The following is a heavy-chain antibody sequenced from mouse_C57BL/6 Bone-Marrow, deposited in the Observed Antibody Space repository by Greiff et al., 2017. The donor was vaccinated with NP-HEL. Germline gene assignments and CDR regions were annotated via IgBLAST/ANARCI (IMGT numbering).Heavy chain of an antibody. J-gene: IGHJ4*01. V-gene: IGHV10-1*01. D-gene: IGHD4-1*01. CDR3: VRQDPANWDEGGYAMDY. CDR2: IRSKSNNYAT. CDR1: GFSFNTYA. Sequence: EVQLVESGGGLVQPKGSLKLSCAASGFSFNTYAMNWVRQAPGKGLEWVARIRSKSNNYATYYADSVKDRFTISRDDSESMLYLQMNNLKTEDTAMYYCVRQDPANWDEGGYAMDYWGQGTSVTVSS.